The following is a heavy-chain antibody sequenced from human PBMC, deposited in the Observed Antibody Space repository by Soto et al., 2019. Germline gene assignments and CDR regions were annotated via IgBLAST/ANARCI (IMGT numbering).Heavy chain of an antibody. Sequence: SETLSLTCTVSGGSISSYYWSWIRQPPGKGLEWIGYIYYSGSTNYNPSLKSRVTISIDTSKNQFSLKLSSVTAADTAVYYCARQRGIAALDYWGQGTLVTVS. CDR2: IYYSGST. V-gene: IGHV4-59*01. D-gene: IGHD6-13*01. J-gene: IGHJ4*02. CDR3: ARQRGIAALDY. CDR1: GGSISSYY.